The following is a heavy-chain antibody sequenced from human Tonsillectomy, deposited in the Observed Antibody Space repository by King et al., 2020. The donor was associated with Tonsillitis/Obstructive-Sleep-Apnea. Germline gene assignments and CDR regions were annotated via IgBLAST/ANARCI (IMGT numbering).Heavy chain of an antibody. CDR2: ISYDGSYK. V-gene: IGHV3-30*18. CDR1: GFTFNRNG. D-gene: IGHD6-13*01. J-gene: IGHJ4*02. CDR3: AKDRSSSWSIDS. Sequence: QLVQSGGGVVQPGRSLRLSCAASGFTFNRNGMHWVRQAPGKGLEWVAIISYDGSYKYYVDSVKGRFTISRDNSKNTLYLQMNSLRAEDTAVYYCAKDRSSSWSIDSWGQGTLVTVSS.